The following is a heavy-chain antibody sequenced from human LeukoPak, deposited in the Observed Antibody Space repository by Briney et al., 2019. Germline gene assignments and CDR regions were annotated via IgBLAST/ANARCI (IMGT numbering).Heavy chain of an antibody. CDR3: ASLGSNDY. CDR1: GGSISSYY. Sequence: PSETLSLTCTVSGGSISSYYWSWIRQPPGKGLEWIGSIYYSGSTYYNPSLKSRVTISADTSKNQFSLQLTSVTAADTAVYYCASLGSNDYWGQGTLVTVSS. D-gene: IGHD2-15*01. V-gene: IGHV4-59*08. J-gene: IGHJ4*02. CDR2: IYYSGST.